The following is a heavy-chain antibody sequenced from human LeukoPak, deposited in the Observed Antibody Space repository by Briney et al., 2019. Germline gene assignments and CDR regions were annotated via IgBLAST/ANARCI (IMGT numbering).Heavy chain of an antibody. V-gene: IGHV4-4*02. Sequence: SETLSLTFAVSGGSISSNNWWIWVRQSPEKGLEWIGEIYHDGSTNYNPSLKSRVTISMDKSKNQLSLKLNFVTAADTAVYYCAREQKTSGGHYYYYGMDVWGQGTTVTVSS. CDR1: GGSISSNNW. D-gene: IGHD2-15*01. J-gene: IGHJ6*02. CDR3: AREQKTSGGHYYYYGMDV. CDR2: IYHDGST.